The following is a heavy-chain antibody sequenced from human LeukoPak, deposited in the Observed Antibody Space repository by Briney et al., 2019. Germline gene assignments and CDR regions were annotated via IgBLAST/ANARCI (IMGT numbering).Heavy chain of an antibody. Sequence: GGSLRLSCAVSGYTSTYYAMHWVRQAPGKGLEWVAVISHDGSNQQYADSVKGQVTISRDNSKSTLYLQMDSLRAGDTAVYYCARQGDTGSWYFDYWGQGTLVTVSS. CDR1: GYTSTYYA. J-gene: IGHJ4*02. CDR3: ARQGDTGSWYFDY. V-gene: IGHV3-30-3*01. D-gene: IGHD2-21*02. CDR2: ISHDGSNQ.